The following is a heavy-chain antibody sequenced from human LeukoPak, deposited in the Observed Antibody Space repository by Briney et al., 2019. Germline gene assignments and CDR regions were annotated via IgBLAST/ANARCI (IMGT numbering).Heavy chain of an antibody. J-gene: IGHJ4*02. Sequence: GGSLRLSCAASGVTFSSYTMNWVRQAPGKGLEWVSSISSSSNYIYYADSVKVRFTISRDNAKNSLYLQMNRLRAEDTAVYYCARDAPLPDFWGQGTLVTVSS. V-gene: IGHV3-21*01. CDR3: ARDAPLPDF. D-gene: IGHD1-26*01. CDR1: GVTFSSYT. CDR2: ISSSSNYI.